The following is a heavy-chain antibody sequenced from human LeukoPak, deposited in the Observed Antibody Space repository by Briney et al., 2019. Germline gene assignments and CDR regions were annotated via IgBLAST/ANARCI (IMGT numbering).Heavy chain of an antibody. CDR1: GFTFGSYA. Sequence: GGSLRLSCAASGFTFGSYAMSWVRQAPGKGLEWVSVISGSGDSTYYADSVKGRFTISRDNSKNTLYLQMNSLRAEDTAVYYCARARGSSSNYWGQGTLVTVSS. D-gene: IGHD6-6*01. CDR2: ISGSGDST. J-gene: IGHJ4*02. CDR3: ARARGSSSNY. V-gene: IGHV3-23*01.